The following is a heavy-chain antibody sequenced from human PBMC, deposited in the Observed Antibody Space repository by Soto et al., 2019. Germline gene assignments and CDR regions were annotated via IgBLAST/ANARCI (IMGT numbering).Heavy chain of an antibody. CDR3: ARGGYYDSSGYIPFAY. V-gene: IGHV1-69*01. D-gene: IGHD3-22*01. CDR1: GGTFSSYA. Sequence: QVQLVQSGAEVKKPGSSVKVSCKASGGTFSSYAISWVRQAPGQGLEWMGGVIPIFGTANYAQKFQDRVTITADESTSTAYMELSSLRSEATAVYYCARGGYYDSSGYIPFAYWGQGTLVTVSS. J-gene: IGHJ4*02. CDR2: VIPIFGTA.